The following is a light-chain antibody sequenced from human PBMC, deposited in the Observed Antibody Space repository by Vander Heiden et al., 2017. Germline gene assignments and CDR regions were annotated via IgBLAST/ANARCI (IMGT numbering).Light chain of an antibody. CDR2: KAS. Sequence: DIQMTQSPSTLSASAAVRVTITCRASPSMSSWFAWYQKKPGKAPKLLINKASSLEGGVPSRFSGSGSGKELTLTIGSLQPDDFATYYCQRYNSYSYTFGQGTKLEIK. V-gene: IGKV1-5*03. CDR3: QRYNSYSYT. CDR1: PSMSSW. J-gene: IGKJ2*01.